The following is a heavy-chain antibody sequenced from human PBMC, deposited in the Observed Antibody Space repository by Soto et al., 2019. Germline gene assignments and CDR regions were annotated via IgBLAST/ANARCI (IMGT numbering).Heavy chain of an antibody. CDR1: GYTFTSYG. V-gene: IGHV1-18*01. D-gene: IGHD6-13*01. J-gene: IGHJ3*02. Sequence: GASVKVSCKASGYTFTSYGISWVRQAPGQGLEWMGWISAYNGNTNYAQKLQGRVTMTTDTSTNTAYMELSSLRAEDTAVYYCAKDLHPAAAGYDAFDIWGQGTMVTVSS. CDR2: ISAYNGNT. CDR3: AKDLHPAAAGYDAFDI.